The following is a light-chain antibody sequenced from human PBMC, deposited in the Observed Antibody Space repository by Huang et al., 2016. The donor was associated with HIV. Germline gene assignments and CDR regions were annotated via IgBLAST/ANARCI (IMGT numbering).Light chain of an antibody. J-gene: IGKJ2*01. Sequence: EIVLTQSPATLSLSPGERATLSCRASQSVSSYLAWYQQKPGQAPRLLIYDASNRAPGIPARFSGSGSGTDFTLTISSLEPEDFAVYYCQQRGNWPYTFGQGTKLEIK. CDR3: QQRGNWPYT. CDR2: DAS. V-gene: IGKV3-11*01. CDR1: QSVSSY.